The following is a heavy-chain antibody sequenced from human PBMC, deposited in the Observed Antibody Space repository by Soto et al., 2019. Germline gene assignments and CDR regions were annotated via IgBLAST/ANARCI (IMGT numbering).Heavy chain of an antibody. V-gene: IGHV5-10-1*01. D-gene: IGHD3-16*01. Sequence: GEPLKISCKGSVYSFTKYWISWVRQMPGKGLEWMGRIDPSDSYINYSPSFQGHVTISADKSINTAYLQWSSLRASDTAIYYCARHYICRGGDCYYYGMDVWGQGTTVTVSS. CDR1: VYSFTKYW. CDR2: IDPSDSYI. CDR3: ARHYICRGGDCYYYGMDV. J-gene: IGHJ6*02.